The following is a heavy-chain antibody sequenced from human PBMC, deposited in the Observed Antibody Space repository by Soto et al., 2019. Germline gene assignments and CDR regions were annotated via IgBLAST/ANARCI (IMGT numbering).Heavy chain of an antibody. Sequence: QPGGSLRLSCAASGFTFSSYGMHWVRQAPGKGLEWVAVISYDGSNKYYADSVKGRFTISRDNSKNTLYLQMNSLRAEDTAVYYCAKDFVGNGWSHYYYYGMDVWGQGTTVTVSS. J-gene: IGHJ6*02. CDR2: ISYDGSNK. D-gene: IGHD6-19*01. CDR3: AKDFVGNGWSHYYYYGMDV. CDR1: GFTFSSYG. V-gene: IGHV3-30*18.